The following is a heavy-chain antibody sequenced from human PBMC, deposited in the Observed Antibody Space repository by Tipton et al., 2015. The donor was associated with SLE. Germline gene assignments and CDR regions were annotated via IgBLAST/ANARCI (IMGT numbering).Heavy chain of an antibody. D-gene: IGHD5-12*01. CDR3: ARHPAAGYPYYMDV. J-gene: IGHJ6*03. Sequence: QLVQSGAEVKKPGASVKVSCRASGYIFSTYGISWVRQAPGQGLEWMGWINPYNDNTDYVELLQGRVTMTTDTSTGTAYMELTSLNSDGTAIYYCARHPAAGYPYYMDVWGTGTPVTVSS. V-gene: IGHV1-18*01. CDR2: INPYNDNT. CDR1: GYIFSTYG.